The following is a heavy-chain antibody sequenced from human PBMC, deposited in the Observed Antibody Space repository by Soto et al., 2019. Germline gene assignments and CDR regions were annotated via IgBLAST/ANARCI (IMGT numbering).Heavy chain of an antibody. Sequence: GESLRLSCAASGFTFSTYGMHWVRQAPGKGLEWVAVIWYDGNNKYYADSVKGRFTISRDNSKSTMYLQMNSLGAEDTAVYYCARPIAAVGKRHLYYYGLAVWGQGTGVTVSS. CDR1: GFTFSTYG. CDR2: IWYDGNNK. CDR3: ARPIAAVGKRHLYYYGLAV. J-gene: IGHJ6*02. D-gene: IGHD6-13*01. V-gene: IGHV3-33*01.